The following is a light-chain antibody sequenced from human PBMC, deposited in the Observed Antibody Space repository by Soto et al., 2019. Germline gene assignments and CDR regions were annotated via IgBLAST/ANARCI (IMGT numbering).Light chain of an antibody. CDR2: DVS. J-gene: IGLJ1*01. CDR1: SRDVGAYNS. Sequence: QSVLTQPASVSGSPGQSIAISCTGTSRDVGAYNSVSWYQQYPGKAPKLMIHDVSNRPSGVSNRFSGAKSGSTASLTISGLQAEDEADYYCSSYTSSSSYVFGSGTKVTVL. CDR3: SSYTSSSSYV. V-gene: IGLV2-14*01.